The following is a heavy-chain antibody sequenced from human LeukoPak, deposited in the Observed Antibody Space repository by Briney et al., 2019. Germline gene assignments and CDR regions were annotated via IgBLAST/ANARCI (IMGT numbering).Heavy chain of an antibody. D-gene: IGHD6-13*01. Sequence: GGSLRLSCAASGFTFSTSTMNWVRQAPGKGLEWVANINQDGSEKYYVDSMGGRFTISRDNAQNSLYLQMSSLRADDTAVYYCARENMRDGGIAAAGTDYWGQGTLVTVSS. CDR2: INQDGSEK. CDR1: GFTFSTST. V-gene: IGHV3-7*01. CDR3: ARENMRDGGIAAAGTDY. J-gene: IGHJ4*02.